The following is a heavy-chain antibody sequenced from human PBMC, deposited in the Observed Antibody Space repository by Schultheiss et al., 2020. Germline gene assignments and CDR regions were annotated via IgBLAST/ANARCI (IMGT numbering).Heavy chain of an antibody. D-gene: IGHD3-10*01. CDR1: GFTVSSNY. J-gene: IGHJ5*02. Sequence: GSLRLSCAASGFTVSSNYMSWVRQAPGKGLEWVSVIYSCGSTYYADSVKGRFTISRDNSKNTLYLQMNSLRAEDTAVYYCARLYYYGSGSRPYNWFDPWGQGTLVTFSS. CDR2: IYSCGST. V-gene: IGHV3-66*03. CDR3: ARLYYYGSGSRPYNWFDP.